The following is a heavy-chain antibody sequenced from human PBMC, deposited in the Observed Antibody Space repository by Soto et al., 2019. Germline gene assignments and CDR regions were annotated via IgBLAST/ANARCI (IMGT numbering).Heavy chain of an antibody. V-gene: IGHV3-11*05. CDR1: GFTFSDNY. CDR3: ARDYHRYSGYDYVDY. Sequence: QVQLVESGGSLVKPGGSLRLSCAASGFTFSDNYMSWIRQAPGKGLEWVSYISSSSSYTNYADSVKGRFTISRDNSKNSLYLQMNSLRAEDTALYYCARDYHRYSGYDYVDYWGQGTLVTVSS. J-gene: IGHJ4*02. CDR2: ISSSSSYT. D-gene: IGHD5-12*01.